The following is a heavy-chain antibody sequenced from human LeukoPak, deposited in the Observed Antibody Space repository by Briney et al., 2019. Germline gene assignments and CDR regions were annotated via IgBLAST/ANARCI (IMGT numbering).Heavy chain of an antibody. D-gene: IGHD3-16*02. V-gene: IGHV1-2*02. Sequence: ASVKVSCKASGYTFTGYYMHWVRQAPGQGLEWMGWINPNSGGTNYAQKFQGRVTMTRDTSISTAYMELSRLRSGDTAVYYCARDPYDYVWGSYRYHAFDIWGQGTMVTVSS. J-gene: IGHJ3*02. CDR1: GYTFTGYY. CDR2: INPNSGGT. CDR3: ARDPYDYVWGSYRYHAFDI.